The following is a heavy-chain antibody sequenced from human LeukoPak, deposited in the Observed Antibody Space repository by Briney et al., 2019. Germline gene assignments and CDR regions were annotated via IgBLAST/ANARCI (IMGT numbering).Heavy chain of an antibody. CDR3: ARGNYGMDV. Sequence: SQTLSLTCAISGDSVSCNSAAWNWIRQSPARGLEWLGRTSYRSNWNNDYALSVKSRITINPDTSKNQFSLQLNSVSPEDTAVYYCARGNYGMDVWGQGTTVTVSS. CDR1: GDSVSCNSAA. V-gene: IGHV6-1*01. CDR2: TSYRSNWNN. J-gene: IGHJ6*02.